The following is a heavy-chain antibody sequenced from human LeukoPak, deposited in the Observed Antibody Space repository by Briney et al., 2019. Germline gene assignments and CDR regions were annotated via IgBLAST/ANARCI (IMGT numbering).Heavy chain of an antibody. J-gene: IGHJ4*02. Sequence: GGSLTLSCAASGFTFSSYAMHWVRQAPGKGLEWVAVISYDGSNKYSADSVKGRFTISRDNAKNSLYLQMNSLRAEDTAVYYCARGSGGDGDALYYFDYWGQGTLVTVSS. V-gene: IGHV3-30-3*01. CDR3: ARGSGGDGDALYYFDY. CDR2: ISYDGSNK. CDR1: GFTFSSYA. D-gene: IGHD3-10*01.